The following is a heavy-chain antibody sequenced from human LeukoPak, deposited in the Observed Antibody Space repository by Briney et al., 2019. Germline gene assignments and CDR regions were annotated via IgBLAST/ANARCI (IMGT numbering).Heavy chain of an antibody. CDR2: INHSGST. V-gene: IGHV4-34*01. D-gene: IGHD3-3*01. CDR3: VSGFWLDY. J-gene: IGHJ4*02. CDR1: GGSFSGYY. Sequence: SETLSLTCAVYGGSFSGYYWSWIRQPPGKGLEWIGEINHSGSTNYNPSLKSRVTISADTSKNQFSLKLSSVTAADTAVYYCVSGFWLDYWGQGTLVTVSS.